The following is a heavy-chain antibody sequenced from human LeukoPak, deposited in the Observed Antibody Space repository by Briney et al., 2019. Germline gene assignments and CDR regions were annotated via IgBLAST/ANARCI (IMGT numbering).Heavy chain of an antibody. Sequence: SETLSLTCVVYGGSFSDYYWTWIRQPPGKGLEWIAEINHRGDTNYNPSVKSRVTISVDTSKNQFSLKVTSLTAADTAVYYCARGPTISETGYFDYWGQGTLVTVSS. CDR2: INHRGDT. D-gene: IGHD1-1*01. J-gene: IGHJ4*03. V-gene: IGHV4-34*01. CDR1: GGSFSDYY. CDR3: ARGPTISETGYFDY.